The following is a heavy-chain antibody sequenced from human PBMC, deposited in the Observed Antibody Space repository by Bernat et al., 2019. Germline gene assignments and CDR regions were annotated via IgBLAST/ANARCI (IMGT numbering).Heavy chain of an antibody. CDR2: IWYDGSNK. CDR1: GFTFSSYG. D-gene: IGHD6-6*01. V-gene: IGHV3-33*01. Sequence: QVQLVESGGGVVQPGRSLRLSCAASGFTFSSYGMHWVRQAPGKGLEWVAVIWYDGSNKYYADSVKGRFTISRDNSKNTLYLQMNSLRAEDTVVYYCARDQYSSSSGYFDYWGQGTLVTVSS. CDR3: ARDQYSSSSGYFDY. J-gene: IGHJ4*02.